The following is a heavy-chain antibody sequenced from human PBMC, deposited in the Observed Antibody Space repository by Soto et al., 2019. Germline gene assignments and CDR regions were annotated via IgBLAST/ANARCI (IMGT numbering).Heavy chain of an antibody. CDR1: GFTFSSYG. CDR2: IWYDGSNK. Sequence: QVQLVESGGGVVQPGRSLRLSCAASGFTFSSYGMHWVRQAPGKGLEWVAGIWYDGSNKYYADSVKGRFTISRDNSKNTLYLQMNSLRAEDTAVYYCAKGASSSGYYSYYYYGMDVWGQGTTVTVSS. D-gene: IGHD3-22*01. J-gene: IGHJ6*02. CDR3: AKGASSSGYYSYYYYGMDV. V-gene: IGHV3-33*06.